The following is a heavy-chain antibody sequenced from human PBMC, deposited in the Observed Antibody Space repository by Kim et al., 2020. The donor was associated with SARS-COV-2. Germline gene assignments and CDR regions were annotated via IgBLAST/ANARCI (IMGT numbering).Heavy chain of an antibody. CDR2: ISYDGSNK. CDR3: ARVPLVGATVFDY. CDR1: GFTFSSYA. Sequence: GGSLRLSCAASGFTFSSYAMHWVRQAPGKGLEWVAVISYDGSNKYYADSVKGRFTISRDNSKNTLYLQMNSLRAEDTAVYYCARVPLVGATVFDYWGQGTLVTVSS. V-gene: IGHV3-30*04. D-gene: IGHD1-26*01. J-gene: IGHJ4*02.